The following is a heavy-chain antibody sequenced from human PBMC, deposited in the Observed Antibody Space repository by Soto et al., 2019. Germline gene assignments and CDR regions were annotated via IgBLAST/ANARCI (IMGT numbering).Heavy chain of an antibody. CDR1: GGSFSGYY. Sequence: QVQLQQWGAGLLKPSETLSLTCAVYGGSFSGYYWSWLRQPPGEGLEWIGEIIHSGSTNYNTSLQSLVTISVDTSKNQFGLKLSSVTPEDTAVYCCARGRCSSTSCYSYYYGMDVWGQGTSGNGS. J-gene: IGHJ6*02. CDR3: ARGRCSSTSCYSYYYGMDV. CDR2: IIHSGST. D-gene: IGHD2-2*01. V-gene: IGHV4-34*01.